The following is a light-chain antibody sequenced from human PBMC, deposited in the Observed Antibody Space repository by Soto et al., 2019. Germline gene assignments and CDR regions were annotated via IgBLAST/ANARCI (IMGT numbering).Light chain of an antibody. CDR1: SSNIGAGYD. V-gene: IGLV1-40*01. CDR3: QSYDSSPSGYV. Sequence: QSVLTQPPSVSGAPGQRVTISCTVSSSNIGAGYDVHWYQQLPGAAPKLLIYANKNRPAGVPDRFSASKSGTSASLAITGLQAEDEAGYYCQSYDSSPSGYVFGTGTKVTVL. CDR2: ANK. J-gene: IGLJ1*01.